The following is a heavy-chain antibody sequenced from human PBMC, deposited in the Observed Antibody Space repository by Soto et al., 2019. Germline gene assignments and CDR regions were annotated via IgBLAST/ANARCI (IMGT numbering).Heavy chain of an antibody. J-gene: IGHJ6*02. D-gene: IGHD7-27*01. CDR1: GFTFSGYS. V-gene: IGHV3-21*01. CDR2: ISGPSIYI. CDR3: ARGFRTGFNV. Sequence: EVQLVESGGGLVKPGGSLRLSCVASGFTFSGYSINWVRQAPGKGLEWVSYISGPSIYIYYADSVKGRFTISRDKAKSAVYLQMNSLRAEDTAVYYCARGFRTGFNVWGQGTTVSVSS.